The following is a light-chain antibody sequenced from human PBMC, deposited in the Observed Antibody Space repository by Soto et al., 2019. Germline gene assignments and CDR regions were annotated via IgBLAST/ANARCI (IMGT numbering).Light chain of an antibody. Sequence: QSVLTQPPSVSGAPGQRVTISCTGSSSNIGAGYDVHWYQQLPGTAPKLLIYGNSNRPSGVPDRFSGSKSGTSASLAITGLQAEDEADYYCQSYDSSLSGPVFGTGTKSPS. CDR1: SSNIGAGYD. CDR2: GNS. V-gene: IGLV1-40*01. CDR3: QSYDSSLSGPV. J-gene: IGLJ1*01.